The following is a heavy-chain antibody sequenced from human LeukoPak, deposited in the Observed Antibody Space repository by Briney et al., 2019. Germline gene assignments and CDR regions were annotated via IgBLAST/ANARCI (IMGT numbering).Heavy chain of an antibody. D-gene: IGHD1-26*01. V-gene: IGHV1-18*01. CDR1: GYTFTSYG. Sequence: ASVKVSCKASGYTFTSYGISWVRQAPGQGLEWMGWISAYNGNTNYAQKLQGRVTMTTDTSTSTAYMELRSLRSDDTAVYYCARVYSGSYYEPQRPFDYWDQGTLVTVSS. CDR3: ARVYSGSYYEPQRPFDY. CDR2: ISAYNGNT. J-gene: IGHJ4*02.